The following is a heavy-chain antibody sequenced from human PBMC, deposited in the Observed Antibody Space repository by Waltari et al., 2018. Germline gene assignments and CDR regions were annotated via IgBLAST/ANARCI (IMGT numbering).Heavy chain of an antibody. V-gene: IGHV3-21*02. CDR2: ISSTSSDI. J-gene: IGHJ6*02. Sequence: EVQLVESGGGLVKPGGSLRLSCAASGFTFNTYTMNWVRQAPGKGLEWVSSISSTSSDIYDADSVKGRFTISRDNAKSSLYLQLNSLRAEDTAVYYCAGGYSSYYGMDVWGQGTTVTVSS. CDR3: AGGYSSYYGMDV. D-gene: IGHD6-13*01. CDR1: GFTFNTYT.